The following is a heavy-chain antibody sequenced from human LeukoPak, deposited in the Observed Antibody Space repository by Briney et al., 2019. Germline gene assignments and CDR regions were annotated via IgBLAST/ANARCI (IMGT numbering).Heavy chain of an antibody. CDR3: ARDLRFGPDYYYYYGMDV. Sequence: GGSLRLSCAASGFTFSSYAMHWVRQAPGKGLEWVANIKQDGSEKYYVDSVKGRFTISRDNAKNSLYLQMNSLRAEDTAVYYCARDLRFGPDYYYYYGMDVWGQGTTVTVSS. CDR1: GFTFSSYA. J-gene: IGHJ6*02. CDR2: IKQDGSEK. D-gene: IGHD3-10*01. V-gene: IGHV3-7*01.